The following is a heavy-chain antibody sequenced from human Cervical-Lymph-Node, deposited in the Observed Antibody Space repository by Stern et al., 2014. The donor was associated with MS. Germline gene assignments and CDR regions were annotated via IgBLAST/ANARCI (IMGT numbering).Heavy chain of an antibody. CDR2: FHFSGNS. D-gene: IGHD2-8*01. J-gene: IGHJ6*02. CDR3: ARDGGFCTNRVCPKYYHSGMDV. V-gene: IGHV4-4*07. CDR1: GGFIKSYY. Sequence: VQLVESGPGLVKPSETLSLTCTVSGGFIKSYYWSWVRQSAGKGLEWIGRFHFSGNSNYNPSPKSRVTMSVETYKRQLSLQLTSVTAADSAVYYCARDGGFCTNRVCPKYYHSGMDVWGQGATVTVSS.